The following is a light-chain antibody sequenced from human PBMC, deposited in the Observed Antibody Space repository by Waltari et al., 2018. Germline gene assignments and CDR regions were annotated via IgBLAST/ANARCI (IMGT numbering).Light chain of an antibody. V-gene: IGLV2-14*01. CDR3: NSYTGSSSWV. J-gene: IGLJ3*02. CDR2: DVS. CDR1: SRAAGFYNY. Sequence: QSALTQPAPVSGSPRQSITISCTGTSRAAGFYNYVSWYQQHPGKAPKLMIYDVSERPSGVSNRFSGSKSGNTASLTISGLQADDEADYYCNSYTGSSSWVFGGGTKLTV.